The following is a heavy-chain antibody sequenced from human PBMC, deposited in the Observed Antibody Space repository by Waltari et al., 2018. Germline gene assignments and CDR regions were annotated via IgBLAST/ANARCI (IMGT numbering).Heavy chain of an antibody. D-gene: IGHD2-2*01. CDR1: GYIFTNSG. J-gene: IGHJ5*02. CDR3: AKDRHQLIEEGFLLALDP. V-gene: IGHV1-18*04. Sequence: QVQLVQSGAEVKKPGASLKVSCKASGYIFTNSGISWVRQAPGQGLEWMGGISGNNCHTNFEQKFLGRLTMAKETSTNTVYMELGRLTSDDTAVYYCAKDRHQLIEEGFLLALDPWGQGTLVTVSS. CDR2: ISGNNCHT.